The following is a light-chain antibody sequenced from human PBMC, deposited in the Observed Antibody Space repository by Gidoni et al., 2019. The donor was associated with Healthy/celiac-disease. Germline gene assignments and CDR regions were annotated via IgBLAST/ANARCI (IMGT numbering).Light chain of an antibody. J-gene: IGKJ1*01. CDR2: LGS. CDR3: MQALQTPLT. CDR1: QSLLHSNGYNY. Sequence: DIVMTQSPLSLPVTPGEPASISCRSSQSLLHSNGYNYLDWYLQKPGQSPQLLIYLGSNRASGVPDRFSGSGSGTDFTLKISRVEAEDVGVYYCMQALQTPLTFXQGTKVEIK. V-gene: IGKV2-28*01.